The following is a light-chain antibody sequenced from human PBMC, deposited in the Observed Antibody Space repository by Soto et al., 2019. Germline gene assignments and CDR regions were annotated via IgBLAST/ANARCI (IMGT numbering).Light chain of an antibody. J-gene: IGLJ1*01. CDR1: SSDVGGYKY. V-gene: IGLV2-14*01. CDR3: CSYAGSYIQYV. CDR2: EVS. Sequence: QSALTQPASVSGSPGQSITISCTGTSSDVGGYKYVSWYQQHPGKAPKLMIYEVSNRPSGVSNRFSGSKSGNTASLTISGLQAEDEADYYCCSYAGSYIQYVFGTGTKLTVL.